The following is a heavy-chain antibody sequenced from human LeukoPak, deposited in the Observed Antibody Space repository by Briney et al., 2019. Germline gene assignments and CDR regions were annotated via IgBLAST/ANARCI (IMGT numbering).Heavy chain of an antibody. J-gene: IGHJ6*02. V-gene: IGHV3-33*01. D-gene: IGHD1-7*01. CDR2: IWYDGSNK. CDR3: ASVTGTTYYYGMDV. CDR1: GFTFSSYG. Sequence: GGSLRLSCAASGFTFSSYGMHWVRQAPGKGLEWVAVIWYDGSNKYYADSVKGRFTISRDNSKNTLYLQMNSLRAEDTAVYYCASVTGTTYYYGMDVWGQGTTVTVSS.